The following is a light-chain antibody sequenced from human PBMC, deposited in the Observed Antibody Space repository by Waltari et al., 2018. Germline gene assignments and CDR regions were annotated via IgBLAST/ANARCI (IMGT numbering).Light chain of an antibody. V-gene: IGLV2-11*01. CDR2: DVS. J-gene: IGLJ3*02. Sequence: QSALTQPRPVSGSPGQSVTIPCTGISTAVGDFNFVSWYQHQPGNAPKILIYDVSQRPSGVPDRLSGSKSGNTASLTISGLQAEDEADYYCCSYAGRHTIGVFGGGTKLTVL. CDR1: STAVGDFNF. CDR3: CSYAGRHTIGV.